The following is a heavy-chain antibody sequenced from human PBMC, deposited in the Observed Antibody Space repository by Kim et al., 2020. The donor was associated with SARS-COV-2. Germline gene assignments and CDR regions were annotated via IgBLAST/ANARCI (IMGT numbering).Heavy chain of an antibody. V-gene: IGHV1-3*01. CDR2: T. CDR3: ARLVWNLYYFDF. D-gene: IGHD1-1*01. Sequence: TIYSQKFEGRVTIRRDTSADTAYMELNSLRFEDTAVYYCARLVWNLYYFDFWGQGTLVTVSS. J-gene: IGHJ4*02.